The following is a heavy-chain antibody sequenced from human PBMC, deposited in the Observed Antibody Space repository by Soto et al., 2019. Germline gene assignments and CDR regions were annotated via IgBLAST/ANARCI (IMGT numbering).Heavy chain of an antibody. J-gene: IGHJ3*02. V-gene: IGHV4-39*01. CDR2: IYYSGST. D-gene: IGHD5-12*01. Sequence: QLQLQESGPGLVKPSETLSLTCTVSGGSISSSSYYWGWIRQPPGKGLEWIGSIYYSGSTYYNPSLKSRVTISVDTSKNQFSLKLSSVTAADTAVYYCARPAEMATITDAFDIWGQGTMVTVSS. CDR3: ARPAEMATITDAFDI. CDR1: GGSISSSSYY.